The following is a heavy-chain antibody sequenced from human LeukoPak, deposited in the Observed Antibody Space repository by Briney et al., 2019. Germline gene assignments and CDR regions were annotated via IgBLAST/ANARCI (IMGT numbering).Heavy chain of an antibody. Sequence: SETLSLTCTLSRGSISSYYWSWIRQPAGKGLEWIGRIYTSGSTNYSPSLKSRVTMSVDTSNNQFSLKLSSVTAADTAVYYCARSSAGVFDYWGQGTLVTVSS. CDR1: RGSISSYY. J-gene: IGHJ4*02. V-gene: IGHV4-4*07. D-gene: IGHD6-13*01. CDR2: IYTSGST. CDR3: ARSSAGVFDY.